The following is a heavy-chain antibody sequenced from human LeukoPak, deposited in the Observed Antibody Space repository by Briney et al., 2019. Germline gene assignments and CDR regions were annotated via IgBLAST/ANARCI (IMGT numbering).Heavy chain of an antibody. CDR2: MNPNSGNT. V-gene: IGHV1-8*01. CDR1: GYTFTSYD. CDR3: ARVVLNYDILTGYYPSYYFDY. Sequence: ASVKVSCKASGYTFTSYDINWVRQATGQGLEWMGYMNPNSGNTGYAQKFQGRVTMTSDTSISTAFMELSSLTSEDTAIYYCARVVLNYDILTGYYPSYYFDYWGQGTLVTVSS. J-gene: IGHJ4*02. D-gene: IGHD3-9*01.